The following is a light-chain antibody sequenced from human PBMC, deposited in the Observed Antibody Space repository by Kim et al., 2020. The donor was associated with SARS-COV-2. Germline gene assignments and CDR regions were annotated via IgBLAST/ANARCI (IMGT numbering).Light chain of an antibody. Sequence: GPTVTISCSSRRSNVGNNPLTWFQQLPGTAPKLLMSNDNRRPSGVPDRFSASKSGTSASLAISGLQSEDEAVYYCGSWDDSLSGRVFGGGTQLTVL. J-gene: IGLJ3*02. CDR2: NDN. CDR3: GSWDDSLSGRV. CDR1: RSNVGNNP. V-gene: IGLV1-44*01.